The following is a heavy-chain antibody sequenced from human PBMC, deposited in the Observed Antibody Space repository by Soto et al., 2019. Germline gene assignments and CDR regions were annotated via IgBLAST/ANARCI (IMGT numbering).Heavy chain of an antibody. CDR1: GYSFTSYW. V-gene: IGHV5-51*01. J-gene: IGHJ4*02. CDR3: ARQTYCSSTSCYTVDS. CDR2: IYLGDSDT. Sequence: PGESLKISCKGSGYSFTSYWIGWVRQMPGKRLEWMGIIYLGDSDTRYSPSFQGQVTISADKSISTAYLQWSSLKASDTAMYYCARQTYCSSTSCYTVDSWGQGTLVTVSS. D-gene: IGHD2-2*02.